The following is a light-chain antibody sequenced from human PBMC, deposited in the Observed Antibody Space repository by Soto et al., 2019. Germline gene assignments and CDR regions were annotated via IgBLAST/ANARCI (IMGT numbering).Light chain of an antibody. Sequence: QSVLTQPASVSGSPGQSITISCSGTSSDVGNYNLVSWYQQHPGKAPKLIIYEVGQRPSGVSNRFSGSRSGNTASLTISGLQAEDEADYYCCSYAGSDSVVFGGGTKLTVL. CDR3: CSYAGSDSVV. CDR1: SSDVGNYNL. CDR2: EVG. V-gene: IGLV2-23*02. J-gene: IGLJ2*01.